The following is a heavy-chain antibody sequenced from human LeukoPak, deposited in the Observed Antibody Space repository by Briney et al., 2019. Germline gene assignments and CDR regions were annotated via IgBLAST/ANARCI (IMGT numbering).Heavy chain of an antibody. CDR1: GYTFTSYN. CDR2: ISTYNGNT. V-gene: IGHV1-18*01. CDR3: ARDQTSGYYRPLGY. J-gene: IGHJ4*02. D-gene: IGHD3-22*01. Sequence: ASVKVSCKTSGYTFTSYNINWVRQAPGQGLEWMGWISTYNGNTNYAQKLQGRVTMTTDTSTSTAYMELRSLRSDDTAVYYCARDQTSGYYRPLGYWGQGTLVTVSS.